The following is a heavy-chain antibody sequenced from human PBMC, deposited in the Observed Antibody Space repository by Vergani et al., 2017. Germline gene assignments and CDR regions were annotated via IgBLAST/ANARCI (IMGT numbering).Heavy chain of an antibody. Sequence: EVQLEESGGGLVLPGRSLRLSCVASGFTSAGYAMHWVRQAPGKGLEWVSGISWNSNSIGYADSVKGRFTISRDNSKNTLDLQMNSLRTQDTAVYYCAKAGSVTSGSLQYNFYMDVWGKGTTVTVS. J-gene: IGHJ6*03. V-gene: IGHV3-9*02. CDR3: AKAGSVTSGSLQYNFYMDV. D-gene: IGHD3-10*01. CDR1: GFTSAGYA. CDR2: ISWNSNSI.